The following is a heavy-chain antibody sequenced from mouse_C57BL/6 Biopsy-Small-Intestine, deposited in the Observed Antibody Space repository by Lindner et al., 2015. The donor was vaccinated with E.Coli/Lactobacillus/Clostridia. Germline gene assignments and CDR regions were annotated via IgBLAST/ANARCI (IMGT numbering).Heavy chain of an antibody. CDR3: ARDSSSWYYYYYGMDV. Sequence: SVKVSCKASGYTFTNYGISWVRQAPGQGLEWMGWISAHNGNTNYAQKLQGRVTMTTDTSTSTAYMELRSLRSDDTAVYYCARDSSSWYYYYYGMDVWGQGTTVTVSS. CDR1: GYTFTNYG. CDR2: ISAHNGNT. J-gene: IGHJ1*01. V-gene: IGHV1-79*01. D-gene: IGHD1-1*01.